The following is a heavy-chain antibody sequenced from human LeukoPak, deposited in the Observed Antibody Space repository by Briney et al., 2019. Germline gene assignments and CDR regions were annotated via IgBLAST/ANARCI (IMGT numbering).Heavy chain of an antibody. Sequence: GGSLRLSCAASGFTFSSYGMSWVRQAPGKGLEWVSAISGSGGSTYYADSVKGRFTISRDNSKNTLYLQMNSLRAEDTAVYYCAKERGYSSSWSTPLDYWGQGTLVTVSS. V-gene: IGHV3-23*01. CDR2: ISGSGGST. CDR1: GFTFSSYG. J-gene: IGHJ4*02. D-gene: IGHD6-13*01. CDR3: AKERGYSSSWSTPLDY.